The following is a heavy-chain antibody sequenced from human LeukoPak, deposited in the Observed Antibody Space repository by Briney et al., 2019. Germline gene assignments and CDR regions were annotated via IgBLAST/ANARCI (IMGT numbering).Heavy chain of an antibody. D-gene: IGHD3-10*01. V-gene: IGHV4-34*01. CDR2: MKQGGTP. J-gene: IGHJ4*02. CDR1: GGSFSAFH. CDR3: ASRPFLYGFRTYFDN. Sequence: SETLSLTCAVYGGSFSAFHWNWIRQSPAKGLEWLGEMKQGGTPRYNPSLQSRVTISVDKSKNQFSLNVRSVTAADTAVYYCASRPFLYGFRTYFDNWAQGTLVTVSS.